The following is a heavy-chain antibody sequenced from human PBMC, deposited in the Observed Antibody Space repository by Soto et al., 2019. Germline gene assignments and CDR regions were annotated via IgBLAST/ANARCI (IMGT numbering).Heavy chain of an antibody. CDR2: INPNNGDT. Sequence: ASVKVSCKASRYTFTAYFIHWLRQAPGQGLEWMGWINPNNGDTGYAEKFLGRLTMTRDTSINTAYMELNRLRSDDTAVYYCARESYNWNYDYWGQGSLVTVSS. CDR3: ARESYNWNYDY. D-gene: IGHD1-20*01. CDR1: RYTFTAYF. V-gene: IGHV1-2*02. J-gene: IGHJ4*02.